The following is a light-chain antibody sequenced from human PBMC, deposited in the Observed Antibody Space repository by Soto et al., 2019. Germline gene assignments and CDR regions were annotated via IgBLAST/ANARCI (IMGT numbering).Light chain of an antibody. J-gene: IGLJ1*01. V-gene: IGLV1-40*01. CDR3: QSYDSSLSGYV. CDR1: SSNIGAGYD. CDR2: GNS. Sequence: QSVLTQPPSVSGAPGQRVTISCTGSSSNIGAGYDVHWYQQLPGTAPKLLIYGNSNRPSGVPDRFSGSKSGTSAYLAITGLQAEDGADYYCQSYDSSLSGYVFGTGTKLTVL.